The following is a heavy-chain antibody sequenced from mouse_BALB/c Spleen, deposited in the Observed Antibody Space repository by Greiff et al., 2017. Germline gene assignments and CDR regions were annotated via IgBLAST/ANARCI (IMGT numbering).Heavy chain of an antibody. CDR1: GFTFSSFG. CDR3: ARREYDGFAY. V-gene: IGHV5-17*02. CDR2: ISSGSSTI. Sequence: EVQVVESGGGLVQPGGSRKLSCAASGFTFSSFGMHWVRQAPEKGLEWVAYISSGSSTIYYADTVKGRFTISRDNPKNTLFLQMTSLRSEDTAMYYCARREYDGFAYWGQGTLVTVSA. D-gene: IGHD2-14*01. J-gene: IGHJ3*01.